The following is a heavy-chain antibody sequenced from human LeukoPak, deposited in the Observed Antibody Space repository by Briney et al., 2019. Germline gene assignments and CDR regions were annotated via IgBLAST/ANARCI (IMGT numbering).Heavy chain of an antibody. V-gene: IGHV3-33*06. D-gene: IGHD3-22*01. CDR1: GFTFSSYG. Sequence: PGGSLRLSCAASGFTFSSYGMHWVRQASGKGLEWVAVIWYDGSNKYYADSVKGRFTISRDNSKNTLYLQMNSLRAEDTAVYYCAKDYYDIVGRFDYWGQGTLVTVSS. CDR2: IWYDGSNK. CDR3: AKDYYDIVGRFDY. J-gene: IGHJ4*02.